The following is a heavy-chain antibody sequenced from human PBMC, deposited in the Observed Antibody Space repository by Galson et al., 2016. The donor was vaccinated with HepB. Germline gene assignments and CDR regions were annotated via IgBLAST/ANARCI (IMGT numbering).Heavy chain of an antibody. Sequence: PALVKPTQTLTLTCTFSGFSLSTSGVGVGWIRQPPGKALEWLALIYWDDDKRYSPSLKSRLTITKDTSKNQVVLTMTNMDPVDTATYYCAHLYYYALSGMAFDVWGQGTMVTVSS. J-gene: IGHJ3*01. D-gene: IGHD3-10*01. CDR1: GFSLSTSGVG. V-gene: IGHV2-5*02. CDR2: IYWDDDK. CDR3: AHLYYYALSGMAFDV.